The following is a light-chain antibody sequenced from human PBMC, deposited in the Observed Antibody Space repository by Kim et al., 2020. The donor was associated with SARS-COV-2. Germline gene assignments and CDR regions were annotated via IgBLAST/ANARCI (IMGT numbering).Light chain of an antibody. J-gene: IGKJ1*01. V-gene: IGKV3-15*01. CDR1: RSIRSD. Sequence: VSPEGRTTLSCTASRSIRSDVAWYQQKPGQAPRLLIHGASTRATGIPARFSGSWSGTEFTLTISSLQSEDFAVYYCQQYKNWPGTFGQGTKVDIK. CDR3: QQYKNWPGT. CDR2: GAS.